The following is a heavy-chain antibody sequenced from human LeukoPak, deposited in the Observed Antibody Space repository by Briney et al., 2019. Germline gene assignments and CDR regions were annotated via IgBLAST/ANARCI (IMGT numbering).Heavy chain of an antibody. J-gene: IGHJ6*03. CDR1: GGSLSSYY. Sequence: SETLSLTCTVSGGSLSSYYWSWIRQPPGKGLEWIGYIYTSGSTNYNPSLKSRVTISVDTSKNQFSLKLSSVTAADTAVYYCARLVGGLYMDVWGKGTTVTVSS. D-gene: IGHD3-16*02. V-gene: IGHV4-4*09. CDR2: IYTSGST. CDR3: ARLVGGLYMDV.